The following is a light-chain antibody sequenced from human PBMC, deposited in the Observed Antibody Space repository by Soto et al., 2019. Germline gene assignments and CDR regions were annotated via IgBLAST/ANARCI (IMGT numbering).Light chain of an antibody. CDR2: EVT. V-gene: IGLV2-8*01. CDR3: SSYSGGNPLGV. Sequence: QSALTQPPSASGSPGQSVTISCTGTSSDVGDYNYVSWYQQRPGKAPKVIIYEVTKRPSGVPGRFSGSKSGNTASLTVSGLKAEDEADYYCSSYSGGNPLGVFGTGTKVTVL. J-gene: IGLJ1*01. CDR1: SSDVGDYNY.